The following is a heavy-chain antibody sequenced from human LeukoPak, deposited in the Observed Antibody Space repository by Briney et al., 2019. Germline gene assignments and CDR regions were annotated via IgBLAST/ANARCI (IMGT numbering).Heavy chain of an antibody. V-gene: IGHV4-39*01. Sequence: SETLSLTCTVSGGSISSSSYYWGWIRQPPGKGLEWIGSIYYSGSTYYNPSLKSRVTISVDTSKNQFSLKLSSVTAADTAVYYCARSGGYDSHAFDVWGQGTMVTVSS. CDR3: ARSGGYDSHAFDV. J-gene: IGHJ3*01. CDR2: IYYSGST. D-gene: IGHD5-12*01. CDR1: GGSISSSSYY.